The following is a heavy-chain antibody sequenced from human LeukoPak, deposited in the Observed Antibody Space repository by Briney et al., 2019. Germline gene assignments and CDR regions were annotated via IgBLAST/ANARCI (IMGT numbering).Heavy chain of an antibody. CDR1: GYTFTGYY. D-gene: IGHD2-15*01. J-gene: IGHJ5*02. V-gene: IGHV1-2*02. CDR3: ARGYCSGGSCPARIDP. Sequence: GASVKVSCKASGYTFTGYYMHWVRQAPGQGLEWMGWINPNSGGANYAQKFQGRVTMTRDTSISTAYMELGRLRSDDTAVYYCARGYCSGGSCPARIDPWGQGTLVTVSS. CDR2: INPNSGGA.